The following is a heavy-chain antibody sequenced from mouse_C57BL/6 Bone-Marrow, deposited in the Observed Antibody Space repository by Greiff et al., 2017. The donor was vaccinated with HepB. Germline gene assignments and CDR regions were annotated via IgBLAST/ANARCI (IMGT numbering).Heavy chain of an antibody. V-gene: IGHV1-59*01. CDR2: IDPSDSYT. CDR3: ARGYDYGFAY. J-gene: IGHJ3*01. D-gene: IGHD2-4*01. Sequence: QVQLQQPGAELVRPGTSVKLSCKASGYTFTSYWMHWVKQRPGQGLEWIGVIDPSDSYTNYNQKFKGKATLTVDTSSSTAYMQLSSLTSEDSAVYYCARGYDYGFAYWGQGTLVTVSA. CDR1: GYTFTSYW.